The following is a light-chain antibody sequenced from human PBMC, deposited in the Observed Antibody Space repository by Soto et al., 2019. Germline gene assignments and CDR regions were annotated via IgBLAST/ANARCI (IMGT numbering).Light chain of an antibody. CDR3: QQSHSIPYT. J-gene: IGKJ2*01. V-gene: IGKV1-39*01. CDR1: QSISSY. Sequence: DIQMTQSPSSLSASVGDRVTLTCRASQSISSYLNWYQQKPGKAPNLLIYAASSLQSGVPSRFTGSGSGTDFTLTISSLQPEDFATYYCQQSHSIPYTFGQGTKLEIK. CDR2: AAS.